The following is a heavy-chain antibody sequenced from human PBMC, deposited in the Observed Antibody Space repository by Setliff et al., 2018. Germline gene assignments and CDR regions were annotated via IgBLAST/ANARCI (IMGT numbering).Heavy chain of an antibody. V-gene: IGHV1-69*10. CDR1: GGTFSSYA. Sequence: ASVKVSCKASGGTFSSYAISWVRQAPGQGLEWMGGIIPILGIANYAQKFQGRVTITADESTSTAYMELSSLRSEDTAVYYCARGSAYCGGYIGHAEYFQHWGQGTLVTVSS. CDR2: IIPILGIA. D-gene: IGHD2-21*01. CDR3: ARGSAYCGGYIGHAEYFQH. J-gene: IGHJ1*01.